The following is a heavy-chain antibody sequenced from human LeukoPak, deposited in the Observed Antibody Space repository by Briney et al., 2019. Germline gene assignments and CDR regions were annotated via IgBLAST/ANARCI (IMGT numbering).Heavy chain of an antibody. Sequence: PSETLSLTCAVYGGSFIGYDWTWIRQPPGKGLEWIGEINHSGGTNYNPSLKSRVTISVDTSKNQFSLKLSSVTAADTAVYYCARAMVYSHYNWFDPWGQGTLVTVSS. CDR1: GGSFIGYD. V-gene: IGHV4-34*01. J-gene: IGHJ5*02. D-gene: IGHD3-10*01. CDR2: INHSGGT. CDR3: ARAMVYSHYNWFDP.